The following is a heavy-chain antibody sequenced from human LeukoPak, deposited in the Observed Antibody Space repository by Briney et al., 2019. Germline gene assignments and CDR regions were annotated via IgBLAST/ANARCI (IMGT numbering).Heavy chain of an antibody. Sequence: PGGSLRLSCAASGFTFSSYWMHWVRQAPGKGLVWVSRINSDGSSTSYADSVKGRFTISRDNAKNTLYLQMNSLRAEDTAVYYCAIVTYYYDSSGYPPDYWGQGTLVTVSP. CDR1: GFTFSSYW. CDR3: AIVTYYYDSSGYPPDY. CDR2: INSDGSST. V-gene: IGHV3-74*01. D-gene: IGHD3-22*01. J-gene: IGHJ4*02.